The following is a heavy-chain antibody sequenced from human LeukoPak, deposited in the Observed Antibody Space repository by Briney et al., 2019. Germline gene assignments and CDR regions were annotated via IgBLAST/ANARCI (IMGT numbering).Heavy chain of an antibody. D-gene: IGHD3-10*01. J-gene: IGHJ4*02. CDR3: ARDRMVRGVLGYFDY. V-gene: IGHV3-7*01. Sequence: GGSLRLSCAASGFTFSSYWMSWVRQAPGKGLEWVANIKPDGSEKYYVDSVKGRFTISRDNAKNSLYLQMNSLRAEDTAVYYCARDRMVRGVLGYFDYWGQGTLVTVSS. CDR2: IKPDGSEK. CDR1: GFTFSSYW.